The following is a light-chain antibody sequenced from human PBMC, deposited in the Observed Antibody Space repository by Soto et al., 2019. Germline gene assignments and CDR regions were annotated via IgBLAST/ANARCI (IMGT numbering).Light chain of an antibody. V-gene: IGLV1-44*01. J-gene: IGLJ3*02. CDR3: AAWDDTLSVWV. CDR1: RSNIGRST. Sequence: QSVLTQPPSTSGTPGQRVTSSCSGSRSNIGRSTVNWYQQLPGTAPKVLVYSTNQRPSGVPDRFSGSKSGTSASLAISGLQSEDEADYYCAAWDDTLSVWVFGGVTKVTVL. CDR2: STN.